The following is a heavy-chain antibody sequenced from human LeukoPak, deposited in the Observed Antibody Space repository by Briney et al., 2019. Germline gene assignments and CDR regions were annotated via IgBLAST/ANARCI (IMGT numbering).Heavy chain of an antibody. J-gene: IGHJ4*02. CDR1: GGSISSYY. D-gene: IGHD5-12*01. CDR2: IYYIGST. CDR3: ARGGGYSGYDFGY. V-gene: IGHV4-59*01. Sequence: SETLSLTCTVSGGSISSYYWSWIRQPPGKGLEWSGYIYYIGSTNYNPSLKSRVTISVDTSKNPFSLNLSSVTAADTAVYYCARGGGYSGYDFGYWGQGTLVTVSS.